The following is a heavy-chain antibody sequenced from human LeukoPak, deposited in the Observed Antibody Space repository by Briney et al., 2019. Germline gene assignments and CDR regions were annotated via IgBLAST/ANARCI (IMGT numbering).Heavy chain of an antibody. J-gene: IGHJ6*03. CDR2: IVALFGTT. CDR3: ARDLPPLHIMDV. V-gene: IGHV1-69*13. Sequence: ASVKVSCKASGGTFSSYAISWVRQAPGQGLEWMGGIVALFGTTNYAQKFQGRVTITADESTSTAYMELSSLRAEDTAVYYCARDLPPLHIMDVWGKGTTVTVSS. CDR1: GGTFSSYA. D-gene: IGHD2-21*01.